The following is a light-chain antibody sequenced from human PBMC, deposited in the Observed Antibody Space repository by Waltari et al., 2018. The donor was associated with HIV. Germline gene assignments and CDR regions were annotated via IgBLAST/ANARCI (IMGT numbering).Light chain of an antibody. CDR1: QNVFYSSNNRDY. Sequence: DIVMTQSPDSLAVSLGERATIKCKSSQNVFYSSNNRDYLSGYQQKAGQPPKLIIYWASSRRSGVPDRFSGSGSGTAFTLTISSLQAEDVAVDFCQQTYTIPPTFGGGTKVEIK. V-gene: IGKV4-1*01. CDR3: QQTYTIPPT. CDR2: WAS. J-gene: IGKJ4*01.